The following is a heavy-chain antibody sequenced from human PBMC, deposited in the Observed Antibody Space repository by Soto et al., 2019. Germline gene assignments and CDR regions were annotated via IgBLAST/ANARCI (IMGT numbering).Heavy chain of an antibody. D-gene: IGHD6-19*01. Sequence: SETLSLTCAVYGGSFSAYYWSWIRQPPGKGLEWIGIINHSGSTNYNPSLKSRVTISVETSKNQFSLKLSSVTAADTAEYYCARVPAVASTIPSLWFDPWGQGTLVTVSS. CDR1: GGSFSAYY. CDR3: ARVPAVASTIPSLWFDP. CDR2: INHSGST. V-gene: IGHV4-34*01. J-gene: IGHJ5*02.